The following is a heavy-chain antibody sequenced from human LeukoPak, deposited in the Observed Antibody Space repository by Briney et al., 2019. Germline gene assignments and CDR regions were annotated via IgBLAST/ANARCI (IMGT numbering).Heavy chain of an antibody. CDR3: ARGTGTTGFCFFV. J-gene: IGHJ4*02. Sequence: PGGSLRLSCAASGFTFSSYSMNWVRQAPGKGLEWVSSISSSSSYIYYADSVKGRFTISRDNAKNSLYLQMNSLRAEDTAVYYCARGTGTTGFCFFVWGQGTLVTVSS. V-gene: IGHV3-21*01. D-gene: IGHD1-7*01. CDR1: GFTFSSYS. CDR2: ISSSSSYI.